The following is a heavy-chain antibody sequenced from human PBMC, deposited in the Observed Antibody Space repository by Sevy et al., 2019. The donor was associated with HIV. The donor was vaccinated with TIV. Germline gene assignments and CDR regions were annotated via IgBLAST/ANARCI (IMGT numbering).Heavy chain of an antibody. CDR3: AKGPYSGYDSNYFAS. CDR1: GFIFSNFA. V-gene: IGHV3-23*01. J-gene: IGHJ4*02. D-gene: IGHD5-12*01. Sequence: GGSLKISCAASGFIFSNFAMSWVRQAPGKGLEWVSGISVNGGSTYYADSVRGRFTISRDNSKNTLYLQMNSLRAEDTAVYYCAKGPYSGYDSNYFASWGQGTLVTVSS. CDR2: ISVNGGST.